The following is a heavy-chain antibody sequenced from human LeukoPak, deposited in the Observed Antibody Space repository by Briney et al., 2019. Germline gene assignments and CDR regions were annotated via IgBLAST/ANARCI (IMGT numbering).Heavy chain of an antibody. Sequence: GGSLRLSCAASGFTFSNYWMHWVRQAPGKGLVWVSRINSDARSTSYADSVKGRFTISRDNAKNSLYLQMNSLRAEDTAVYYCARGRPEEQLEGYFDYWGQGTLVTVSS. V-gene: IGHV3-74*01. J-gene: IGHJ4*02. CDR2: INSDARST. D-gene: IGHD6-13*01. CDR3: ARGRPEEQLEGYFDY. CDR1: GFTFSNYW.